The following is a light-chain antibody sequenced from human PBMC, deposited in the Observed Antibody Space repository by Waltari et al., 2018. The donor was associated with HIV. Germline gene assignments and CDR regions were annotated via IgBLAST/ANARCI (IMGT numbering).Light chain of an antibody. CDR3: QSTDSSGAFV. CDR2: TDI. CDR1: VLPNES. Sequence: YELTQPPSVSVSPGQTTRNTCSGDVLPNESTYWYQQKQGQAHVLVIHTDIERPAGIPERFSGSSSGTTVTLTISGVQAEDEADYYCQSTDSSGAFVFGTGTRVTVL. J-gene: IGLJ1*01. V-gene: IGLV3-25*03.